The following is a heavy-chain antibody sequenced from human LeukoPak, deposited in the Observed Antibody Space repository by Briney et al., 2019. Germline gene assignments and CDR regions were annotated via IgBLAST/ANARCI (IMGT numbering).Heavy chain of an antibody. D-gene: IGHD4-17*01. CDR1: GGSFSGYY. J-gene: IGHJ6*02. Sequence: PSETLSLTCAVYGGSFSGYYWSWIRQPPGKGLEWIGEINHSGSTNYNPSLKSRVTISVDTSKNQFSLKLSSVTAADTAVYYRARGADYGDAYYYYYGMDVWGQGTTVTVSS. V-gene: IGHV4-34*01. CDR3: ARGADYGDAYYYYYGMDV. CDR2: INHSGST.